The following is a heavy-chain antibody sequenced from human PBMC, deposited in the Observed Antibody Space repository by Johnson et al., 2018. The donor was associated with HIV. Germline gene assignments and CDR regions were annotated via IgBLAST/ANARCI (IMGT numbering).Heavy chain of an antibody. J-gene: IGHJ3*02. V-gene: IGHV3-66*02. CDR1: GITVGTNY. CDR2: IFSVGDV. Sequence: VQLVESGGGLVQPGGSLRHSCAASGITVGTNYMSWVRQAPGKGLEWVSVIFSVGDVYYADSVKGRFTISRDNSKNMVYLQMNSLRPEDTAVYYCAREAGAFDIWGQGTTVTVSP. CDR3: AREAGAFDI.